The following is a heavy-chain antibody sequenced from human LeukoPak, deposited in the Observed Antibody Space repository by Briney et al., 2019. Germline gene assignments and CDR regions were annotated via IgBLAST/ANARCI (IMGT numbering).Heavy chain of an antibody. Sequence: ASVKVSCKASGYTFTSYGISWVRQAPRQGLEWMGWISAYNGNTNYAQKLQGRVTMTTDTSTSTAYMELRSLRSDDTAVYYCAREAPHGGTYYGMDVWGQGTTVTVSS. CDR3: AREAPHGGTYYGMDV. CDR2: ISAYNGNT. D-gene: IGHD1-1*01. CDR1: GYTFTSYG. V-gene: IGHV1-18*04. J-gene: IGHJ6*02.